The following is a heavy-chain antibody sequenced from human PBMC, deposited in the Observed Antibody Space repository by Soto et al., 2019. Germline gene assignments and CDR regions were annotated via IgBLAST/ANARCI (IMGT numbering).Heavy chain of an antibody. J-gene: IGHJ5*02. D-gene: IGHD3-10*01. V-gene: IGHV4-39*01. CDR2: IYYSGST. CDR3: ARRERTGRFDP. Sequence: QLPLQESGPGLVKPSETLSLTCTVSGGSVGSSSYYWGWIRQPPVKGLEWIGPIYYSGSTYYNPSLTSRVTISVDTSKNQFSLKLSSVTAADTAVYYCARRERTGRFDPWGQGTLVTVSS. CDR1: GGSVGSSSYY.